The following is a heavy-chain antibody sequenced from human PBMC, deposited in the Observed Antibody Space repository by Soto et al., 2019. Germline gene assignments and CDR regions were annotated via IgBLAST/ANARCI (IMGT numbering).Heavy chain of an antibody. CDR2: ITTSSTSI. CDR1: GFTFSRYS. CDR3: VIVQWLASHI. V-gene: IGHV3-21*01. J-gene: IGHJ3*02. D-gene: IGHD6-19*01. Sequence: VQLVESGGGLVKPGGSLRLSSAASGFTFSRYSMNWVRQAPGKGLEWVSTITTSSTSIYYADSVKGRFTISRDNAKNSLYLQMNSLRVEDTAVYYCVIVQWLASHIWGQGTMVTVSS.